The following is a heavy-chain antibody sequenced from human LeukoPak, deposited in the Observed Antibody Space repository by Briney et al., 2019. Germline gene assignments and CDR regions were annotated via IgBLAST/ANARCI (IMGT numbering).Heavy chain of an antibody. V-gene: IGHV4-34*01. CDR3: ASGGYCSGGSSYSPPAY. J-gene: IGHJ4*02. CDR1: GGSFSGYY. D-gene: IGHD2-15*01. Sequence: SETLSLTCAVYGGSFSGYYWSWIRQPPGKGLEWIGEINHSGSTNYNPSLKSRVTISVDTSKNQFSLKLSSVTAADTAVYYCASGGYCSGGSSYSPPAYWGQGTLVTVSS. CDR2: INHSGST.